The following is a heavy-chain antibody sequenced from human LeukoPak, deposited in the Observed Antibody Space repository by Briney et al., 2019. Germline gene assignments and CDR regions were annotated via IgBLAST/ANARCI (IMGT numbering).Heavy chain of an antibody. D-gene: IGHD1-26*01. V-gene: IGHV4-59*01. J-gene: IGHJ4*02. Sequence: SETLSLTCTVSGASLSDYYWSWIRHPPGKGLEWIGHVYYTGTTNYSPSLKSRVTISVDTSNNQFSLKLNSMTAGDTAVYYCARGVGSLYSGVSIDSWGQGTLVTVSS. CDR1: GASLSDYY. CDR2: VYYTGTT. CDR3: ARGVGSLYSGVSIDS.